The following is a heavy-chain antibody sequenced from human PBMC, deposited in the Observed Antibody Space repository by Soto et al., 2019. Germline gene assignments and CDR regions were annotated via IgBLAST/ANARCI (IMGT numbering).Heavy chain of an antibody. CDR2: IYYSGRT. D-gene: IGHD3-10*01. J-gene: IGHJ4*02. CDR1: GGSISSYY. V-gene: IGHV4-59*01. CDR3: AGAKLLWFGELSYCCDY. Sequence: SETLSLTCTVSGGSISSYYWSWIRQPPGKGLEWIGYIYYSGRTNYNPSLKSQVTISVDTTKNQFSLKLSFQTAADTAMSYCAGAKLLWFGELSYCCDYWGQGTLVTVSS.